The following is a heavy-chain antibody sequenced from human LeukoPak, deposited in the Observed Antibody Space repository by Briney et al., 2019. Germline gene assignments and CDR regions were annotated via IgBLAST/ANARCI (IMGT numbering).Heavy chain of an antibody. CDR3: ARDTPSHYYDWDYY. CDR1: GFTFRSYS. Sequence: SGGSLTLSCAASGFTFRSYSKNGARGAPGKGLEWVSSISSSSSYIYYADSVMGRFTISRDNAKNSLYLQMNSLRAEDTAVYYCARDTPSHYYDWDYYWGQGTLVTVSS. D-gene: IGHD3-22*01. V-gene: IGHV3-21*01. J-gene: IGHJ4*02. CDR2: ISSSSSYI.